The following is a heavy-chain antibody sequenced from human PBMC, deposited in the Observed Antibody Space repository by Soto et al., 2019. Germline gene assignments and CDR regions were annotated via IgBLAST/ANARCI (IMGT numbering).Heavy chain of an antibody. CDR2: INEDGSEK. J-gene: IGHJ4*02. D-gene: IGHD3-16*01. V-gene: IGHV3-7*03. CDR1: GFSFSLFW. Sequence: GGSLRLSCAASGFSFSLFWMRWVRQTPGKGLEWVANINEDGSEKFFADSVKGRFTISRDNAKNSLSLQMNSLTADDTAVYYCARTGWPQSSYYFDYWGQGTLVTVSS. CDR3: ARTGWPQSSYYFDY.